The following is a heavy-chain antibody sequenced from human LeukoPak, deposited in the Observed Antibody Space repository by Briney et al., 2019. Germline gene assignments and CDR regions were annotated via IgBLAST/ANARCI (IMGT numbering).Heavy chain of an antibody. Sequence: PGGSLRLFCTASGFTFGDQAMSWVRQAPGKGREWVGFLRSKCYGGTSEYAASVKGRFTIPRDDSNIIAYLQMLSLKTEDTGVYYCTRGPIQLWIHNGMDLWGQGTTVTVSS. D-gene: IGHD5-18*01. CDR3: TRGPIQLWIHNGMDL. J-gene: IGHJ6*02. CDR2: LRSKCYGGTS. V-gene: IGHV3-49*04. CDR1: GFTFGDQA.